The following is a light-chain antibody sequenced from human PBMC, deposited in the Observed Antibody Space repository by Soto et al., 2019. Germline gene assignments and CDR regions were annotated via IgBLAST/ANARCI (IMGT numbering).Light chain of an antibody. J-gene: IGLJ2*01. V-gene: IGLV2-23*01. CDR2: EGN. CDR1: SSDLANY. Sequence: QSALTRPASVSGSPGHSITISCSGRSSDLANYISWYQQHPGKVPKLIVYEGNKRPSGVSDRFSGSKSGDTASLTISGLQPEDEADYYCCSYAGSSTFVVFGGGTKLTVL. CDR3: CSYAGSSTFVV.